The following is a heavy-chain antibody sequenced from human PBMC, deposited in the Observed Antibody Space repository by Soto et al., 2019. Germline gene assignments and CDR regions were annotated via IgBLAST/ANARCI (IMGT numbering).Heavy chain of an antibody. CDR3: ARSYCSPSTCYSYWLDP. D-gene: IGHD2-2*02. CDR1: GVRFTYYG. Sequence: QMQLVQSGAEVKKPGASVRVSCKASGVRFTYYGITWVRQAPGQGLEWMGWISAHNGNTNYTQKLEGRVTMTTDTSTSTAYMELRSLRSDDTAVYYCARSYCSPSTCYSYWLDPWGQGTLVTVSS. J-gene: IGHJ5*02. V-gene: IGHV1-18*04. CDR2: ISAHNGNT.